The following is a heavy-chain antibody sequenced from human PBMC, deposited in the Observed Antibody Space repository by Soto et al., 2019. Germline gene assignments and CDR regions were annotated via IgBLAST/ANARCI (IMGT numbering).Heavy chain of an antibody. CDR3: AKFFFFKAEEGIRDL. D-gene: IGHD3-3*01. J-gene: IGHJ2*01. Sequence: KGLERVAVISYDGRNNYYADSVKGRFPISRDNSKNSLYLQMNSLRDEDTAVYYCAKFFFFKAEEGIRDL. CDR2: ISYDGRNN. V-gene: IGHV3-30*18.